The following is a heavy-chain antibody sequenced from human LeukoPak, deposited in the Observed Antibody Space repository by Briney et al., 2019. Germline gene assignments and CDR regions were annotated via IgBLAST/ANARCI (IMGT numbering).Heavy chain of an antibody. CDR2: ISYDGSNK. CDR3: ARDRLGEDYYYGMDV. V-gene: IGHV3-30-3*01. D-gene: IGHD3-10*01. J-gene: IGHJ6*02. Sequence: GGSLRLSCAASGFTFSSYAMHWVRQAPGKGLEWVAVISYDGSNKYYADSVKGRFTISGDNAKNSLYLQMNSLRAEDTAVYYCARDRLGEDYYYGMDVWGQGTTVTVSS. CDR1: GFTFSSYA.